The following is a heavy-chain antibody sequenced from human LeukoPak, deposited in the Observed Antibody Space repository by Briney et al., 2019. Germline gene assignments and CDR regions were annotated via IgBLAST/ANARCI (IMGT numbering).Heavy chain of an antibody. CDR1: GGSISSSSYY. Sequence: PSETLSLTCTVSGGSISSSSYYWGWIRQPPGKGLEWIGSIYYSGSTYYNPSLKSRVTISVDTSKNQFSLKLSSVTAADTAVYYCASSIAAAGNYYYYMDVWGKGTTVTVSS. J-gene: IGHJ6*03. CDR3: ASSIAAAGNYYYYMDV. CDR2: IYYSGST. D-gene: IGHD6-13*01. V-gene: IGHV4-39*01.